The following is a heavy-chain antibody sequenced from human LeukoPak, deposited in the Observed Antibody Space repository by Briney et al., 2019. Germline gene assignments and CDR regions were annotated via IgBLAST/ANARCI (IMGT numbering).Heavy chain of an antibody. Sequence: PGGSLRLSCAASGFSFSSYGIHWVRQAPGRGLEWVAVIWYDGSHKYYADSVKGRFTISRDNSKNTVYLQMNSLRAEDTAVYYCARDHGAAAPHTYGMDVWGQGTTVTVSS. CDR3: ARDHGAAAPHTYGMDV. CDR1: GFSFSSYG. D-gene: IGHD6-13*01. CDR2: IWYDGSHK. J-gene: IGHJ6*02. V-gene: IGHV3-33*01.